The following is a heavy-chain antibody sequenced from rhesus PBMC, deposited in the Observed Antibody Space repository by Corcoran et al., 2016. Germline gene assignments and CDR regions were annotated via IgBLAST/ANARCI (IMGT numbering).Heavy chain of an antibody. D-gene: IGHD3-28*01. J-gene: IGHJ1*01. CDR1: GGPISSGYYY. V-gene: IGHV4-122*02. CDR3: ARDFTMIVVIGEF. CDR2: ISYSGST. Sequence: QVQLQESGPGLVKPSESLSLTCAVSGGPISSGYYYWSWIRQPPGKGLEWIRYISYSGSTSYNPSLKSRVTITRDTSQNQFSLKLSSVTAADTAVYYCARDFTMIVVIGEFWGQGALVTVSS.